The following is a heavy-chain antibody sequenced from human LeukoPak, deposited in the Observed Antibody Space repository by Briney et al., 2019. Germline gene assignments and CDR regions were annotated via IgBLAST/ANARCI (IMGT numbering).Heavy chain of an antibody. D-gene: IGHD3-3*01. V-gene: IGHV1-69*05. CDR3: ARSRRSGSAQDAFDI. CDR2: IIPIVGTA. Sequence: SVNVSCKPSVGTFSRFAISGVRQAPGQRVECVGGIIPIVGTANYAQKFQGRVTITTAESTSTAFMALSSLRSEDTAVYYCARSRRSGSAQDAFDIWGQGTMVTVSS. CDR1: VGTFSRFA. J-gene: IGHJ3*02.